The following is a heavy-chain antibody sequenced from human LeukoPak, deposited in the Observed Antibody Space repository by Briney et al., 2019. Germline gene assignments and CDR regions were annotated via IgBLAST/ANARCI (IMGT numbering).Heavy chain of an antibody. J-gene: IGHJ4*02. CDR1: GLRFSNYW. CDR3: ARVKWRWETNYFDY. CDR2: IYSGGST. Sequence: GGSLRLSCEVSGLRFSNYWMSWVRQAPGKGLEWVSVIYSGGSTYYADSVKGRFTISRDNSKNTLYLQMNSLRAEDTAVYYCARVKWRWETNYFDYWGQGTLVTVSS. V-gene: IGHV3-66*01. D-gene: IGHD2-15*01.